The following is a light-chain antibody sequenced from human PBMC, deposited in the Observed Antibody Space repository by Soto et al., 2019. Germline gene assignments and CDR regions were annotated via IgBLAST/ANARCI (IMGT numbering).Light chain of an antibody. V-gene: IGLV2-8*01. CDR1: SSDVGGYNY. CDR3: SSYAGSNKV. CDR2: EVS. Sequence: QSVLTQPPSASVSPGQSVTISCTGTSSDVGGYNYVSWYQQHPGKAPKLMIYEVSKRPSGVPDRFPGSKSGNTASLTVSGLQAEDEADYYCSSYAGSNKVFGTGTKVTVL. J-gene: IGLJ1*01.